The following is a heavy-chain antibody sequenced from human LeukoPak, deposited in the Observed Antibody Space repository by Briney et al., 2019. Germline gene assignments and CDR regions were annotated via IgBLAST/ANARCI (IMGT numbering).Heavy chain of an antibody. V-gene: IGHV1-69*05. J-gene: IGHJ6*03. Sequence: SVKVSCKASGGTFSSYAISWVRQAPGQGLEWMGGIIPIFGTANYAQKFQGRVTITTDESTSTAYMELSSLRSEDTAVYCCARDSDGGIAAAGTNYYYYMDVWGKGTTVTVSS. CDR2: IIPIFGTA. CDR3: ARDSDGGIAAAGTNYYYYMDV. D-gene: IGHD6-13*01. CDR1: GGTFSSYA.